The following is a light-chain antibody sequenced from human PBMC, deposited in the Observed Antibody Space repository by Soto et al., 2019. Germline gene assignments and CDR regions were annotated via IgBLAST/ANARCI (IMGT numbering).Light chain of an antibody. Sequence: EIVMTQSPPSLTVTPGEPASISCRSSQRLLHSNGNTFLDWYLQKPGQSPQLLIYLGSNRASGVPDRVSGSEAGTDFTRKISRVEAEDVWVYYCMQALQTPYTFGQWTKLEIK. CDR2: LGS. CDR3: MQALQTPYT. CDR1: QRLLHSNGNTF. J-gene: IGKJ2*01. V-gene: IGKV2-28*01.